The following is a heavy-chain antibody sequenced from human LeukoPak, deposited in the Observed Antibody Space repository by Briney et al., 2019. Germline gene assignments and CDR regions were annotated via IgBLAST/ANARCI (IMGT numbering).Heavy chain of an antibody. CDR3: ARLGYTSNWYKIDY. D-gene: IGHD6-13*01. CDR2: FYTGGST. J-gene: IGHJ4*02. V-gene: IGHV4-61*02. Sequence: SQTLSLTCTVSGGSISSGGYYWYWIRQPAGKGLEWVGRFYTGGSTNYNPSLESRVTISVDTSKNQFSLKLSSVTAADTDVYYCARLGYTSNWYKIDYWGQGTLVTVSS. CDR1: GGSISSGGYY.